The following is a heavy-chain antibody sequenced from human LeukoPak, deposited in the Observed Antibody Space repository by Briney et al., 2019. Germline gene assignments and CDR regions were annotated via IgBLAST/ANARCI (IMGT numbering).Heavy chain of an antibody. V-gene: IGHV4-59*01. D-gene: IGHD4-23*01. CDR2: IYYSGGT. Sequence: SETLSLTCIVSGGSISSYYWSWIRQPPGKGLEWIGYIYYSGGTNYNPSLKSRVTISVDTSRNQFSLKLSSVTAADTAVYYCARCDRYGGNTEFLFDYWGQETLVTVSS. J-gene: IGHJ4*02. CDR3: ARCDRYGGNTEFLFDY. CDR1: GGSISSYY.